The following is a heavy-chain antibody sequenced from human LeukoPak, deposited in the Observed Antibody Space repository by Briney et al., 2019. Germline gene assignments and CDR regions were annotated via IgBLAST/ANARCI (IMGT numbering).Heavy chain of an antibody. V-gene: IGHV1-2*02. CDR1: GYTFTCYY. D-gene: IGHD3-10*01. CDR3: ARVGPWFGELGAY. J-gene: IGHJ4*02. Sequence: ASVKVSCKASGYTFTCYYMHWVRQAPGQGLEWMGWINPNSGGTNYAQKFQGRVTMTRDTSISTAYMELSRLRSDDTAVYYCARVGPWFGELGAYWGQGTLVTVSS. CDR2: INPNSGGT.